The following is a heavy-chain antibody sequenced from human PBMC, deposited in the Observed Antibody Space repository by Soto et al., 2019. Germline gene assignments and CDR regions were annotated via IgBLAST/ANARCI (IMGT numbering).Heavy chain of an antibody. V-gene: IGHV1-46*01. CDR1: GYTFTSYY. D-gene: IGHD1-26*01. CDR2: INPSGGST. Sequence: ASVKVSCKASGYTFTSYYMHWVRQAPGQGLEWMGIINPSGGSTSYAQKFQGRVTMTRETSTSTVYMELSSLRSEDTAVYYCARVGALRIYGMDVWGQGNTVTVSS. CDR3: ARVGALRIYGMDV. J-gene: IGHJ6*02.